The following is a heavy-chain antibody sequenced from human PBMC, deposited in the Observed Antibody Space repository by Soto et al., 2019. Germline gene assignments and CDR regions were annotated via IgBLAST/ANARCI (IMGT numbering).Heavy chain of an antibody. Sequence: PXATLSLTCTVSGGSFSSGSYYWSWIRQPPGKGLEWIGYIYYSGSTDYNPSLKSRVTISVDTSKNQFSLKLSSVTAAETAVYYCARDLLSYPLHYWGQGTLVTVS. CDR1: GGSFSSGSYY. J-gene: IGHJ4*02. CDR3: ARDLLSYPLHY. V-gene: IGHV4-61*01. D-gene: IGHD5-18*01. CDR2: IYYSGST.